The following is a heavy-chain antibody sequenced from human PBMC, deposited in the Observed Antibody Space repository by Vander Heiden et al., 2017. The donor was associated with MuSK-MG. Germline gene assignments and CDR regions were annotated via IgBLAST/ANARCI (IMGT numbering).Heavy chain of an antibody. Sequence: QVQLVQSGAEVKKPGASVKVSCKASGYTFTSYGISWVRQAPGQGLEWMGWISAYNGNTNYAQKLQGRVTMTTDTSTSTAYMELRSLRSDDTAVYYCARSPVSEYSSGWPTPDYWGQGTLVTVSS. CDR3: ARSPVSEYSSGWPTPDY. J-gene: IGHJ4*02. CDR2: ISAYNGNT. CDR1: GYTFTSYG. D-gene: IGHD6-19*01. V-gene: IGHV1-18*01.